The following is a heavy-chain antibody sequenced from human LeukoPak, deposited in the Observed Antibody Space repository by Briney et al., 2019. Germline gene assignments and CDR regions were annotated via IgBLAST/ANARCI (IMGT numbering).Heavy chain of an antibody. J-gene: IGHJ5*02. D-gene: IGHD3-10*01. CDR3: ARGSDYYGSGIKYNRFDP. Sequence: SETLSLTCTVSGGFISTYYWSWIRQPPGQGLEWIGYIHYSGSTNYNPSLKSRVTISVDTSKNQFSLNLKSVTAADTAVYYCARGSDYYGSGIKYNRFDPWGQGTLVTVSS. CDR2: IHYSGST. CDR1: GGFISTYY. V-gene: IGHV4-59*01.